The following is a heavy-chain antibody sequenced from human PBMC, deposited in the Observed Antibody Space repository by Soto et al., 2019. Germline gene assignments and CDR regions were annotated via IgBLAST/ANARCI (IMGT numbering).Heavy chain of an antibody. J-gene: IGHJ6*02. Sequence: QVQLVHSGAEVKKPGSSVKVSCKASGGTFSRYAISWVRRAPGQGLEWIGGFIPIYGTRNYAQKFQGRVTITADESTSTAYMELSSLRSEDTAVYYCARAERPYGDYDNYYYAMDVWDQGTSVTVSS. V-gene: IGHV1-69*01. D-gene: IGHD4-17*01. CDR3: ARAERPYGDYDNYYYAMDV. CDR2: FIPIYGTR. CDR1: GGTFSRYA.